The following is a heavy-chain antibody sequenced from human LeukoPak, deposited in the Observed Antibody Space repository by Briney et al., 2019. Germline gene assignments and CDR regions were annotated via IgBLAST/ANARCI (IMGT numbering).Heavy chain of an antibody. CDR1: GGTFSSYA. CDR3: ARDRSRDGYKYYFDY. D-gene: IGHD5-24*01. V-gene: IGHV1-69*04. Sequence: SVKVSCKAPGGTFSSYAISWVRQAPGQGLEWMGRIIPIFGIANYAQKFQGRVTITADKSTSTAYMELSSLRSEDTAVYYCARDRSRDGYKYYFDYWGQGTLVSVSS. J-gene: IGHJ4*02. CDR2: IIPIFGIA.